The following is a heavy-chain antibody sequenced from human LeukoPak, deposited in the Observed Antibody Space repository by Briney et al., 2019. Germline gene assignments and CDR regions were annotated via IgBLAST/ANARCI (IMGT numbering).Heavy chain of an antibody. CDR3: ARQVSEYFDY. Sequence: WETLSLTCTVSGGSINSYYWSWIRPPPGKGLEWIGYIYYSGNTNYNPSLKSRVTISVDTSKNEVSLKLSSVTAADTAVYYCARQVSEYFDYWGQGTLVTVSS. J-gene: IGHJ4*02. CDR2: IYYSGNT. CDR1: GGSINSYY. V-gene: IGHV4-59*08. D-gene: IGHD3-10*01.